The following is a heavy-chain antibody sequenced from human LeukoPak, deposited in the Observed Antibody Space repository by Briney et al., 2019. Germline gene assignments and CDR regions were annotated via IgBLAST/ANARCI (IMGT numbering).Heavy chain of an antibody. CDR1: GFTFSSYA. J-gene: IGHJ4*02. CDR2: ISGSGSST. D-gene: IGHD3-22*01. V-gene: IGHV3-23*01. Sequence: GGSLRLSCAASGFTFSSYAMSWVRQAPGKGLEYVSAISGSGSSTYYADSVKGRFTISRDNSKNTLYLQMNSLRAEDTAVYYCANAHYYDSSGYYSYHFDYWGQGTLVTVSS. CDR3: ANAHYYDSSGYYSYHFDY.